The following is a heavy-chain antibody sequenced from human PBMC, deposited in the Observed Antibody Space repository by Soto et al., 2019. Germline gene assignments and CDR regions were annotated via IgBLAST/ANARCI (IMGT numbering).Heavy chain of an antibody. D-gene: IGHD1-26*01. J-gene: IGHJ4*02. CDR2: IGGSGGKT. V-gene: IGHV3-48*03. Sequence: EVQLVESGGGLVQPGGSLRLSCAASGFTVSSYGMHWVRQAPGKGLEWVSYIGGSGGKTYYADSVKGRFTISRDNAKNSLYLQMNSLRAEDTAVYYCAGHFPWDLLDYWGQGTLVTVSS. CDR1: GFTVSSYG. CDR3: AGHFPWDLLDY.